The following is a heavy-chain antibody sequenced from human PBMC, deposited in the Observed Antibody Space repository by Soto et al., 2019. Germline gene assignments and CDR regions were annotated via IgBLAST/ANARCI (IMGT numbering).Heavy chain of an antibody. Sequence: ASVKVSCKASGYTFTSYGISWVRQAPGQGLEWMGWISAYNGNTNYAQKLQGRVTMTTDTSTSTAYMELRSLRSDDTAVYDCARSRGDYEVYYYYGMDVWGQGTTVTVS. J-gene: IGHJ6*02. V-gene: IGHV1-18*04. CDR2: ISAYNGNT. D-gene: IGHD3-22*01. CDR1: GYTFTSYG. CDR3: ARSRGDYEVYYYYGMDV.